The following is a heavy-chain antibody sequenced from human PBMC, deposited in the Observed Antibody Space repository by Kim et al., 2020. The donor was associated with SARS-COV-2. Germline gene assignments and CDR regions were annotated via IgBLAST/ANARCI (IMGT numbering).Heavy chain of an antibody. J-gene: IGHJ4*02. CDR3: ARPENGRYTVVGFDY. CDR1: GCSISSSSYY. V-gene: IGHV4-39*01. Sequence: SETLSLTCTVSGCSISSSSYYWGWIRQPPGKGLEWIGSIYYSGSTYYNPSLKSRVTISVDTSKNQFSLKLSSVTAADTAVYYCARPENGRYTVVGFDYWGQGTLVTVSS. D-gene: IGHD2-15*01. CDR2: IYYSGST.